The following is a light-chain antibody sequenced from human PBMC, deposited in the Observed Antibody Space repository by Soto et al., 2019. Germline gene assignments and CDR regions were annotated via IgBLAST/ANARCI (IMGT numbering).Light chain of an antibody. CDR3: MQALQTPRT. V-gene: IGKV2-28*01. CDR1: QSLQHNNGNTL. CDR2: LAS. J-gene: IGKJ1*01. Sequence: EMVMTQSPLSLTVTPGEPASISCKSSQSLQHNNGNTLLDWYMQKPGQSPQLLIYLASRRAPGAPDRVSGSGSGTDFTLRISTVEADDAAIYYCMQALQTPRTFGQGTKVDIK.